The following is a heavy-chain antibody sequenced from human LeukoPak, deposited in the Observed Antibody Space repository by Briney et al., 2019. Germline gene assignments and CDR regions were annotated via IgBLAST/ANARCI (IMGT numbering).Heavy chain of an antibody. J-gene: IGHJ4*02. Sequence: SETLSLTCTVSGGSISSYYWSWIRQPAGKGLEWTGRIYTSGSTNYNPSLKSRVTMSVDTSKNQFSLKLSSVTAADTAVYYCARELRLLWFGEAPYFDYWGQGTLVTVSS. CDR1: GGSISSYY. CDR3: ARELRLLWFGEAPYFDY. V-gene: IGHV4-4*07. CDR2: IYTSGST. D-gene: IGHD3-10*01.